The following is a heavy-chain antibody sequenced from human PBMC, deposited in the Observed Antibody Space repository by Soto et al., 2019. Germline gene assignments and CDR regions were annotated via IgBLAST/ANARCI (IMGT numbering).Heavy chain of an antibody. CDR2: IYWDDDE. CDR3: AHSRNLITEDAQVGDFDY. D-gene: IGHD3-10*01. J-gene: IGHJ4*02. Sequence: QISLKESGPTLVKPTQTLKLTCSFSGFSLTTDGEGVGWVRQPPGEALEWLARIYWDDDERYSPSLKTSLTITKDPSKNQVVLIMTNMDPVDTATYYCAHSRNLITEDAQVGDFDYWGQGTLVTVSS. CDR1: GFSLTTDGEG. V-gene: IGHV2-5*02.